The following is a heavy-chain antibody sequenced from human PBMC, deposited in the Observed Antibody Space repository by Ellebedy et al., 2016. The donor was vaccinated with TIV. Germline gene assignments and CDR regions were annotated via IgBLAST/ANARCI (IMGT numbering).Heavy chain of an antibody. J-gene: IGHJ5*02. CDR1: GGSFSGYY. CDR3: ARGNSWNWNDVHNWFDP. Sequence: SETLSLTCAVYGGSFSGYYWSWIRQPPGKGLEWIGEINHSGSTNYNPSLKSRVTVSVDTSKNQFSLKLSSVTAADTAVYYCARGNSWNWNDVHNWFDPWGQGTLVTVSS. CDR2: INHSGST. D-gene: IGHD1-1*01. V-gene: IGHV4-34*01.